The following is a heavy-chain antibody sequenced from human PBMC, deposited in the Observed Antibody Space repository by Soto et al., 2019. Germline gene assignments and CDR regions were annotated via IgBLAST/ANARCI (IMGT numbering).Heavy chain of an antibody. Sequence: SETLSLTCTVSGGSISSGDYYWSWIRQPPGKGLEWIGYIYYSGSTYYNPSLKSRVTISVDTSKNQFSLKLSSVTAADTAVYYCARASHLIVDIVATIPYYYYGMDVWGQGTTVTVSS. V-gene: IGHV4-30-4*01. CDR3: ARASHLIVDIVATIPYYYYGMDV. CDR2: IYYSGST. CDR1: GGSISSGDYY. D-gene: IGHD5-12*01. J-gene: IGHJ6*02.